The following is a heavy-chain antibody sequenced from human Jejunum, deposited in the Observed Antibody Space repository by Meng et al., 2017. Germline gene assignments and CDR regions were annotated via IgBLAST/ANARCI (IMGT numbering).Heavy chain of an antibody. Sequence: HVQPVQSGADVKKPGASVKVSCKASGYTFSSQPLNWVRQAPGQGLDWIGWINTNTGNANDGPDFTGRFVFSLDTSVSTAYLQISSLSAEDTAVYYCARHTGNLGLDYWGQGTLVTVSS. V-gene: IGHV7-4-1*02. D-gene: IGHD4-23*01. CDR3: ARHTGNLGLDY. J-gene: IGHJ4*02. CDR1: GYTFSSQP. CDR2: INTNTGNA.